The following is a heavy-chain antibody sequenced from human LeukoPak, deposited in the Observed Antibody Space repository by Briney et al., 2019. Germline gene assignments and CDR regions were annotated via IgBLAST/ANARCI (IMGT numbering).Heavy chain of an antibody. V-gene: IGHV1-69*05. J-gene: IGHJ5*02. Sequence: SVKVSCKASGGTFSSYAISWVRQAPGQGLEWMGRIIPIFGTANYAQKFQGRVTITTDESTSTAYMELSSRRSEDTAVYYCARGWGPGYCSGGSCPPPASWFDPWGQGTLVTVSS. D-gene: IGHD2-15*01. CDR2: IIPIFGTA. CDR3: ARGWGPGYCSGGSCPPPASWFDP. CDR1: GGTFSSYA.